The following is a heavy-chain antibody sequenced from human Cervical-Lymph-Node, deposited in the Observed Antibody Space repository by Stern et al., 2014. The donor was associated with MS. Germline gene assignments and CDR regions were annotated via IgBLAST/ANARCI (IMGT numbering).Heavy chain of an antibody. CDR2: IHYSGST. CDR3: ARSDRLWGSFDY. D-gene: IGHD3-16*01. J-gene: IGHJ4*02. Sequence: VQLVESDPGLVKPSQTLSLTCTVSGGSISSTGYYWSWIRQHPGKGLEWIGYIHYSGSTYYNPSLKSRGTISVDTSKNQFSLNLSSVTAADTALYYCARSDRLWGSFDYWGQGRLVTVSS. V-gene: IGHV4-31*03. CDR1: GGSISSTGYY.